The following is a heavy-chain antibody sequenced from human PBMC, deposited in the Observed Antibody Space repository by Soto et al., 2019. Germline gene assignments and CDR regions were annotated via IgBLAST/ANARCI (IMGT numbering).Heavy chain of an antibody. J-gene: IGHJ4*02. CDR1: GFSFTNYA. Sequence: EVQLLASGRGLVRPWGSLSLSCAASGFSFTNYAMSWVRQAPGKGLEWLSAISVSGETPYYADPVRGLFTISRDNSRATVFLQMSNLRAEDTAIYYCAKEQWLIHGHFDYWGQGILVTVSS. CDR2: ISVSGETP. V-gene: IGHV3-23*01. D-gene: IGHD2-8*01. CDR3: AKEQWLIHGHFDY.